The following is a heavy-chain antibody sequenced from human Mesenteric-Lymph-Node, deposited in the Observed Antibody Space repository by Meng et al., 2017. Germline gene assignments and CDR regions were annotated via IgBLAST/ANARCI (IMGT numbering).Heavy chain of an antibody. CDR2: TYYRSKWYN. J-gene: IGHJ4*02. Sequence: LGKPPQPPSPTRAHSRYSDISSSAAWNWIRQSPSRGLEWLGRTYYRSKWYNEYAVSVEGRITINPDTSKNQFSLQLNSVTPEDTAVYYCARDSSSSAYSPFDYWGQGTLVTASS. V-gene: IGHV6-1*01. D-gene: IGHD3-22*01. CDR3: ARDSSSSAYSPFDY. CDR1: RYSDISSSAA.